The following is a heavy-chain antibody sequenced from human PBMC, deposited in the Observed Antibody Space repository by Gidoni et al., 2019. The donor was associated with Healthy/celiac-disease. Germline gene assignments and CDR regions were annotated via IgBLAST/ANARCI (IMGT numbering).Heavy chain of an antibody. Sequence: QVQLVQSGAEVKKPGSSVKVSCKASGGTFSSYAIRWVRQAPGQGLEWMGGIIPIFGTANYAQKFQGRVTITADKSTSTAYMELSSLRSEDTAVYYCARGIVGATETDYYYYYMDVWGKGTTVTVSS. CDR3: ARGIVGATETDYYYYYMDV. CDR1: GGTFSSYA. CDR2: IIPIFGTA. D-gene: IGHD1-26*01. J-gene: IGHJ6*03. V-gene: IGHV1-69*06.